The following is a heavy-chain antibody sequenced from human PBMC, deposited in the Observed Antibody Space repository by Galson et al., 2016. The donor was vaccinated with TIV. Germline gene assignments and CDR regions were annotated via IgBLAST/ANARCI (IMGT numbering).Heavy chain of an antibody. J-gene: IGHJ6*02. CDR3: HVVLTSGDSYGLDV. CDR1: GGTFYKYT. V-gene: IGHV1-69*02. CDR2: IVPILGMT. D-gene: IGHD3-22*01. Sequence: SVKASCKASGGTFYKYTISWVRQAPGQGLEWMGRIVPILGMTNYAEKFQGRVTITADRSTSTAYMELSSLRSEDTAVYYSHVVLTSGDSYGLDVWGQGTTVTVSS.